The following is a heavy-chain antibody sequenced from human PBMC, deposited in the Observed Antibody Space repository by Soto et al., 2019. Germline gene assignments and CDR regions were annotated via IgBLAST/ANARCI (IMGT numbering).Heavy chain of an antibody. CDR2: IYYSGST. V-gene: IGHV4-31*03. D-gene: IGHD5-12*01. Sequence: SETLSLTCTVSGGSISSGGSYWSWIRQHPGKGLEWIGYIYYSGSTYYNPSLKSRVTISVDTSKNRFSLKLSSVTAADTAVYYCARDIVATLWGQGTLVTVSS. CDR1: GGSISSGGSY. CDR3: ARDIVATL. J-gene: IGHJ4*02.